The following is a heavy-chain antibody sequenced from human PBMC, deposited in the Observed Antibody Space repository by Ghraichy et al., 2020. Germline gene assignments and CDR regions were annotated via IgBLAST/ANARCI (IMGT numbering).Heavy chain of an antibody. V-gene: IGHV4-38-2*02. CDR3: ARATPWGDAFDI. J-gene: IGHJ3*02. CDR2: IYHSGST. CDR1: GYSFSSGYY. Sequence: SETLSLTCTVSGYSFSSGYYWGWIRQPPGKGLELFGSIYHSGSTYYNPSLKSRVTISVDTSKNQFSLQLSSVTAADTAVYYCARATPWGDAFDIWGQGTMVTLS. D-gene: IGHD3-16*01.